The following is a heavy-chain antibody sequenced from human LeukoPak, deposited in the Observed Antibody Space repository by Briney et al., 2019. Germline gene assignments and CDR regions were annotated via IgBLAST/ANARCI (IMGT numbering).Heavy chain of an antibody. CDR2: VDTTGNNT. Sequence: GGSLRLSCAASGFTFSNFWIHWVRQAPGERLVWVSRVDTTGNNTIYADSVKGRFTVSRDNAKHTVYLQMNSLRAEDTAVYYCERGKNGFAYGGKGPLVTVSS. CDR1: GFTFSNFW. D-gene: IGHD2-8*01. CDR3: ERGKNGFAY. J-gene: IGHJ4*02. V-gene: IGHV3-74*01.